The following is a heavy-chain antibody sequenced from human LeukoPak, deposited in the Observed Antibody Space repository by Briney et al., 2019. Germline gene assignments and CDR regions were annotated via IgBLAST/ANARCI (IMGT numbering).Heavy chain of an antibody. CDR3: ASAAPASITKILVFMQYYFDY. V-gene: IGHV1-69*05. CDR1: GGTFSSYA. Sequence: SVKVSCKASGGTFSSYAISWVRQAPGQGLEWMGRIIPIFGTANYAQKFQGRVTITTDESTSTAYMELSSLRSEDKRVYSCASAAPASITKILVFMQYYFDYWDQGNVVTVSS. J-gene: IGHJ4*02. CDR2: IIPIFGTA. D-gene: IGHD3-22*01.